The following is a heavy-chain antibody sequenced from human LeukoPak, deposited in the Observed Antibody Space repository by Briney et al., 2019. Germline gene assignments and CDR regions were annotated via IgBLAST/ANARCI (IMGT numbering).Heavy chain of an antibody. CDR2: VTGSGGST. V-gene: IGHV3-23*01. CDR1: GFTFSSYA. Sequence: GGSLRLSCAASGFTFSSYAMSWVRQAPGKGLEWVSAVTGSGGSTYYADSVKGRLIISRDNSKNTLYLQMNSLRAEDTAVYYCARTLNYDILTGLFGWGQGTLVTVSS. J-gene: IGHJ4*02. D-gene: IGHD3-9*01. CDR3: ARTLNYDILTGLFG.